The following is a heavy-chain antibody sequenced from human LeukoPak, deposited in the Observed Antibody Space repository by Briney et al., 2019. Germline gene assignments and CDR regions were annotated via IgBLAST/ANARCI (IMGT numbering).Heavy chain of an antibody. J-gene: IGHJ5*02. V-gene: IGHV1-2*02. Sequence: ASVKVSCKASGYTFTAFYIHWVRQAPGQGLEWMGWIHPNSGATIYAQKFQGRFIVTRDTSISTAYMELNSLTSDDTAMYYCARSNVAVRRGDNWFDPWGQGTLVTVPS. CDR2: IHPNSGAT. CDR1: GYTFTAFY. D-gene: IGHD6-6*01. CDR3: ARSNVAVRRGDNWFDP.